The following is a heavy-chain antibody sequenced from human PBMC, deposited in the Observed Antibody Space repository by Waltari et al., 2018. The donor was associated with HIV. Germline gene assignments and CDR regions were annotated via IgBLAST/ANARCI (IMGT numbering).Heavy chain of an antibody. CDR1: GFNFRNYN. Sequence: DVQLVESGGGLVKPGGSLRLSCTASGFNFRNYNMNWVRQAPGKGLELVSSISSTSSHIVYANSVRGRFTISRDNSKNSLYLQMKSLTADDTAVYYCATDLLDFWGQGTLVIVSS. V-gene: IGHV3-21*01. CDR2: ISSTSSHI. J-gene: IGHJ4*02. CDR3: ATDLLDF.